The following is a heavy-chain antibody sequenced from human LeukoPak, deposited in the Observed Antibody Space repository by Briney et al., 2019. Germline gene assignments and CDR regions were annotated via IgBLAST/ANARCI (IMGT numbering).Heavy chain of an antibody. CDR1: GGSLSGYY. CDR3: ARGRRHYDYVWGSYRNDPFDY. V-gene: IGHV4-34*01. D-gene: IGHD3-16*02. Sequence: PSETLSLTCAVYGGSLSGYYWSWIRQPPGKGLEWIGEINHSGSTNYNPSLKSRVTISVDTSKNQFSLKLSSVTAADTAVYYCARGRRHYDYVWGSYRNDPFDYWGQGTLVTVSS. CDR2: INHSGST. J-gene: IGHJ4*02.